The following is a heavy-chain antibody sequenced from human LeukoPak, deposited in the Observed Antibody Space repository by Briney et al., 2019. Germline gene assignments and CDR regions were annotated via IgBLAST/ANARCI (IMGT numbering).Heavy chain of an antibody. CDR1: GYTFTSYG. CDR2: ISAYNGNT. V-gene: IGHV1-18*01. J-gene: IGHJ4*02. Sequence: ASVKVSCKASGYTFTSYGISWVRQAPGQGLEWMGWISAYNGNTNYAQKLQGRVTMTTDTSASTAYMELSSLRSEDTAVYYCARRGSYYYFDYWGQGTLVTVSS. CDR3: ARRGSYYYFDY. D-gene: IGHD1-26*01.